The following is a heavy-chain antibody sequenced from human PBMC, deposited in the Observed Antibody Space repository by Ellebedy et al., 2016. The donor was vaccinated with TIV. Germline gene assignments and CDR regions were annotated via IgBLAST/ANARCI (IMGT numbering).Heavy chain of an antibody. CDR3: ARAESGGYAWDY. J-gene: IGHJ4*02. CDR2: IIPIFGAA. D-gene: IGHD5-12*01. V-gene: IGHV1-69*13. CDR1: GGTFSSYV. Sequence: AASVKVSCKASGGTFSSYVISWARQAPGQGLEWMGGIIPIFGAANYAQKFQGRVSITADDSTSTAYMELSGLRSEDTAVYFCARAESGGYAWDYWGQGTLVTVSS.